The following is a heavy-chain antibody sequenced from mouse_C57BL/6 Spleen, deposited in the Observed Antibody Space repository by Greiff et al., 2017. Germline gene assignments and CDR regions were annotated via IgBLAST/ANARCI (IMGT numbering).Heavy chain of an antibody. CDR1: GYTFTSYW. CDR3: ARDYYGSSDGYYFDY. J-gene: IGHJ2*01. V-gene: IGHV1-55*01. Sequence: QVQLQQPGAELVKPGASVKMSCKASGYTFTSYWITWVKQRPGQGLEWIGDIYPGSGSTNYNEKFKSKATLTVDTSSSTAYMQLSSLTSEDSAVYYCARDYYGSSDGYYFDYWGQGTTLTVSS. D-gene: IGHD1-1*01. CDR2: IYPGSGST.